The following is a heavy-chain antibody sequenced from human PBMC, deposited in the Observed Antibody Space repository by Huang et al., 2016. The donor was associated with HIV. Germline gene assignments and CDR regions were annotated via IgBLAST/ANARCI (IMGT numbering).Heavy chain of an antibody. CDR1: GGSIRSDNYY. V-gene: IGHV4-39*02. D-gene: IGHD3-10*01. Sequence: QLQLQESGPGLVKPSETLSLTCTVSGGSIRSDNYYWGWIRQPPGTGLEWIGSIYYSGSTYYNPSLNLRVTITVDTSKNHFSLRMRSVTAADTAVYYCARLPGSITMIRGVITDPYWGQGTLVTVSS. CDR2: IYYSGST. CDR3: ARLPGSITMIRGVITDPY. J-gene: IGHJ4*02.